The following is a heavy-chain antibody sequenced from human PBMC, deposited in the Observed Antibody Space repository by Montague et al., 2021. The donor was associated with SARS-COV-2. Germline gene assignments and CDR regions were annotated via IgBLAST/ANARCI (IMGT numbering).Heavy chain of an antibody. V-gene: IGHV4-39*01. Sequence: SETLSLTCSVSGDSIGSKGYYWDWIRQSPGKGLEWIGTIYSGGTVSYSGTTYYNPSLKSRVTISVDTSKNQFSLKLTSVTASDTAVYYCARGTRHDYGDSPYFDYWGQGALVTVSS. J-gene: IGHJ4*02. D-gene: IGHD4-17*01. CDR3: ARGTRHDYGDSPYFDY. CDR1: GDSIGSKGYY. CDR2: IYSGGTVSYSGTT.